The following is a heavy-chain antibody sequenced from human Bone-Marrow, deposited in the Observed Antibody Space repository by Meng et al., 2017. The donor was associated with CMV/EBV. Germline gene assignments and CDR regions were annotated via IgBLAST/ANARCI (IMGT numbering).Heavy chain of an antibody. CDR1: GYTFTSYD. CDR3: AASIYGGNSVNY. D-gene: IGHD4-23*01. V-gene: IGHV1-8*03. J-gene: IGHJ4*02. CDR2: MNPNSGNT. Sequence: ASVKVSCKASGYTFTSYDINWVRQATGQGLEWMGWMNPNSGNTGYAQKFQGRVTITRNTSISTAYMELSSLRSEDTAMYYCAASIYGGNSVNYWGQGTLVTVSS.